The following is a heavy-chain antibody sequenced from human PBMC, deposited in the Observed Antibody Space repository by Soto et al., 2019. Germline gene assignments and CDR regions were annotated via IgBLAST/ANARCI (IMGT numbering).Heavy chain of an antibody. D-gene: IGHD1-1*01. Sequence: QVQLVQSGTEVKKPGASVTVSCKSSGYTFTDFYLHWLRQAPGQGLEWVGWINPKTGDTKSSQKFQGRVTVSRDTSVSTGCSDRTSLTSDDTAMYYCATGTNGTTGWYHPWGQGTRVTVSS. CDR3: ATGTNGTTGWYHP. CDR2: INPKTGDT. J-gene: IGHJ5*02. CDR1: GYTFTDFY. V-gene: IGHV1-2*02.